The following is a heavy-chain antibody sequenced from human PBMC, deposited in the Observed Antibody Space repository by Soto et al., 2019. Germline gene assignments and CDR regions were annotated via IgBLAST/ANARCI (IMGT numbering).Heavy chain of an antibody. D-gene: IGHD3-3*01. V-gene: IGHV3-23*01. CDR2: ISGSGGST. CDR3: AKAELIDFGVVIDYYGMDV. CDR1: GFTFSSYA. Sequence: GGSLRLSCAASGFTFSSYAMSWVRQAPGKGLEWVSAISGSGGSTYYADSVKGRFTISRDNSKNTLYLQMNSLRAEDTAVYYCAKAELIDFGVVIDYYGMDVWGQGTTVTVSS. J-gene: IGHJ6*02.